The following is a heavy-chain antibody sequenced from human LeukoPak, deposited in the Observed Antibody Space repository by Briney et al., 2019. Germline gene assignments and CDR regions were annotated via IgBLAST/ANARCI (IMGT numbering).Heavy chain of an antibody. CDR2: IRYDGSNK. CDR1: GFTFSSYG. D-gene: IGHD3-3*01. CDR3: AKGARVWSGYCLFDY. Sequence: GGSLRLSCAASGFTFSSYGMHWVRQAPGKGLEWVAFIRYDGSNKYYADSVKGRFTISRDNSKNTLYLQMNSLRAEDTAVYYCAKGARVWSGYCLFDYWGQGALVTVSS. V-gene: IGHV3-30*02. J-gene: IGHJ4*02.